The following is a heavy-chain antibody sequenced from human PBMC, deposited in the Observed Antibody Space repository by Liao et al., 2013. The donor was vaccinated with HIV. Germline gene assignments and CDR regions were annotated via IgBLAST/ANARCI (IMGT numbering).Heavy chain of an antibody. Sequence: QVQLQQWGAGLLKPSQTLSLTCAVYGGSFSGYYWSWIRQPPREGAWSGLGKVNHSGRTNNNPSLKSRVTLSVDTSKKQFSLKLSSVTAADTAVYYCARAEYSSDWYEFYPLVHGFDIWGQGTMVTVSS. D-gene: IGHD6-19*01. CDR3: ARAEYSSDWYEFYPLVHGFDI. CDR2: VNHSGRT. V-gene: IGHV4-34*01. CDR1: GGSFSGYY. J-gene: IGHJ3*02.